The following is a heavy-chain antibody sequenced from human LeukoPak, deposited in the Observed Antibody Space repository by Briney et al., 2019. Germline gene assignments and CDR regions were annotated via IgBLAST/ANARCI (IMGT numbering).Heavy chain of an antibody. CDR2: IFPSGRT. CDR3: ATSYDVKTAPYDL. Sequence: SETLSLTCTVSGGSISSYCWSWVRQSPGKGLEWIGYIFPSGRTDYNPSLKSRVTMSIDRSKSQDSLELRFLTAADTAVYYCATSYDVKTAPYDLWGQGTLVTVAS. CDR1: GGSISSYC. D-gene: IGHD3-16*01. J-gene: IGHJ5*02. V-gene: IGHV4-4*09.